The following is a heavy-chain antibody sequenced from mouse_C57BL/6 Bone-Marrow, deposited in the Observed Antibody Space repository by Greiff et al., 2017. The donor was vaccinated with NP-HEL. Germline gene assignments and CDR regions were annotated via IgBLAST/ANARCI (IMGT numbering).Heavy chain of an antibody. V-gene: IGHV3-6*01. CDR2: ISYDGSH. J-gene: IGHJ2*01. D-gene: IGHD2-10*02. Sequence: EVQLVESGPGLVKPSQSLSLTCSVTGYSITSGYYWNWIRRFPGNKLEWVGSISYDGSHNYSPSLKNRISITRDTSKNQFFLKLNSVTAEDTATYYCARAYGNYLDYWGQGTTLTVSA. CDR1: GYSITSGYY. CDR3: ARAYGNYLDY.